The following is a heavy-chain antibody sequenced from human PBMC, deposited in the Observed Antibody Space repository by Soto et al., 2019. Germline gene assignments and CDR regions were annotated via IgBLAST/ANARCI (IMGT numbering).Heavy chain of an antibody. Sequence: EVQLLESGGGLVQPGGSLRLSCAAPGFTFSTYAMSWVRQAPGKGLEWVSAISGSGGSTYYADSVKGRFTISRDSSKNTLYLQMNSLRAEDTAVYYCAKDRAAAATAGNNWFDPWGQGTLVTVSS. CDR2: ISGSGGST. D-gene: IGHD6-13*01. CDR1: GFTFSTYA. CDR3: AKDRAAAATAGNNWFDP. J-gene: IGHJ5*02. V-gene: IGHV3-23*01.